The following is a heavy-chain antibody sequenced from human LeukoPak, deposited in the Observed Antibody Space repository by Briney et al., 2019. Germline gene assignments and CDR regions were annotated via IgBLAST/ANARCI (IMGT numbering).Heavy chain of an antibody. CDR1: GFTFSSNG. CDR2: IRFDGSNT. D-gene: IGHD3-10*01. CDR3: VWFGDSRVLY. V-gene: IGHV3-30*02. Sequence: TGGSLRLSCVASGFTFSSNGMYWVRQSPGKGLEWVAFIRFDGSNTYYADSVKGRFTISRDNSKNTLYLQMNSLRTEDTAVYYCVWFGDSRVLYWGQGTLVTVSS. J-gene: IGHJ4*02.